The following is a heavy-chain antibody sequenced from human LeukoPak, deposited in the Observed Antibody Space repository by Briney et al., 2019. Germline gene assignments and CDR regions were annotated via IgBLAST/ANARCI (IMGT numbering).Heavy chain of an antibody. CDR2: IKQDGSEK. J-gene: IGHJ4*02. D-gene: IGHD6-13*01. V-gene: IGHV3-7*01. Sequence: GGSLRLSCAASGFTFSSYWMSWVRQAPRKGLEWVANIKQDGSEKYYVDSVKGRFTISRDNAKNSLYLQMNSLRAEDTAVYYCAREAAAGTRDYWGQGTLVTVSS. CDR1: GFTFSSYW. CDR3: AREAAAGTRDY.